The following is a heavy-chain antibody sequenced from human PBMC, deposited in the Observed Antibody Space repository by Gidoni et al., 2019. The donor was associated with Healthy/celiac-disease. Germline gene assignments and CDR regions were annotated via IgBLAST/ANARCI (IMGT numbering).Heavy chain of an antibody. D-gene: IGHD6-19*01. J-gene: IGHJ3*02. CDR1: GGSISSYY. CDR3: ASRRAVAGIRGAFDI. V-gene: IGHV4-59*08. CDR2: SYYSGST. Sequence: QVQLQESGPGLVKPSETLSLTCTVSGGSISSYYWSWIRQTPGKGLEWIGYSYYSGSTNYNPSLKSRVTMSLDTSKNHFSLRLTSVTAADTAVYYCASRRAVAGIRGAFDIWGQGTMVPVSS.